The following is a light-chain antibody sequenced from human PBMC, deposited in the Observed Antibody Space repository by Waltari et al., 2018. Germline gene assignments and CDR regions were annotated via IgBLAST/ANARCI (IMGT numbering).Light chain of an antibody. CDR3: QQYVTLPAT. V-gene: IGKV3-20*01. Sequence: EIVSTPSPATLSLSPGERATLSCRASQSVRWFLAWYQQKPGQPPRLLIYHASSRATGIPDRFSGSGSGTDLSLTSSRLEPEDFAVYYCQQYVTLPATFGQGTKLEIK. J-gene: IGKJ1*01. CDR2: HAS. CDR1: QSVRWF.